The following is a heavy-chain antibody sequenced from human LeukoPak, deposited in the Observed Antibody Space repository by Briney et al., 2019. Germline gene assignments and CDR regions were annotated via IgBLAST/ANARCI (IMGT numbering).Heavy chain of an antibody. J-gene: IGHJ4*02. V-gene: IGHV3-23*01. CDR1: GFTFSTYA. D-gene: IGHD3-10*02. CDR3: AKGVNYFVLEY. Sequence: GGSLRLSCAASGFTFSTYAMSWVRQAPGKGLEWVSALSPSGGITYYEDSVKGRFTISRDNSKNTLCLQMNSLSAEDTAVYYCAKGVNYFVLEYWGQGTLVTISS. CDR2: LSPSGGIT.